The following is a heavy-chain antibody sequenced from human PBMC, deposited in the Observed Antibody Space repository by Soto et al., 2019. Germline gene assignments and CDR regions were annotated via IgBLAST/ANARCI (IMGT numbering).Heavy chain of an antibody. CDR1: GGSISSGGYY. V-gene: IGHV4-31*03. CDR2: IHYSEST. Sequence: ASETLSLTCTVSGGSISSGGYYWSWVPHHPGKGLEWIGYIHYSESTYYNPSLKSRVTISVDMSKNQFSLKVSSVTAADTAVYYCARAPSSGYHLFQHWGQGTLVTVSS. CDR3: ARAPSSGYHLFQH. J-gene: IGHJ1*01. D-gene: IGHD3-22*01.